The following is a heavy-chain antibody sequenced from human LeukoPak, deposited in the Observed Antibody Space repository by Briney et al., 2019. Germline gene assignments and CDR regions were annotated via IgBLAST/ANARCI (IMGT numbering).Heavy chain of an antibody. Sequence: GGSLRLSCAASGSTFSSYEMNWVRQAPGKGLEWVSYISSSGSTIYYADSVKGRFTISRDNAKNSLYLQMNSLRAEDTAVYYCARDSRQGAFDIWGQGTMVTVSS. V-gene: IGHV3-48*03. CDR3: ARDSRQGAFDI. J-gene: IGHJ3*02. CDR1: GSTFSSYE. CDR2: ISSSGSTI.